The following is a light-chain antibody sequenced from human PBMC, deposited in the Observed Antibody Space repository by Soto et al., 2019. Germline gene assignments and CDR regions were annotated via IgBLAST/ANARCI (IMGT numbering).Light chain of an antibody. Sequence: QAVVTQPASVSGSPGQSITISCTGTSSDIGGFTYVSWYQHHPGKAPKLMIYEVSNRPSGVSTRFSGSKSGNTASLTISGLQAEDEADYYCSSYSSSTTYVFGPGTKLTVL. J-gene: IGLJ1*01. CDR2: EVS. V-gene: IGLV2-14*01. CDR3: SSYSSSTTYV. CDR1: SSDIGGFTY.